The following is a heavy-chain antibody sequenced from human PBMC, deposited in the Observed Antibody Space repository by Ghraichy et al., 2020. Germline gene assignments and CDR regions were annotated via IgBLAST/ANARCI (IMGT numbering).Heavy chain of an antibody. J-gene: IGHJ4*02. CDR1: GDSIISNYH. CDR3: TRDFGSGRVDY. Sequence: SETLSLTCTVSGDSIISNYHWGWIRQPPGKELEWIGSIYYSGTTYSNPSLKSRVTISVDTSKNQFSLKLTSVTAADTALYYCTRDFGSGRVDYWGQGTQVTVSS. D-gene: IGHD3-10*01. V-gene: IGHV4-38-2*02. CDR2: IYYSGTT.